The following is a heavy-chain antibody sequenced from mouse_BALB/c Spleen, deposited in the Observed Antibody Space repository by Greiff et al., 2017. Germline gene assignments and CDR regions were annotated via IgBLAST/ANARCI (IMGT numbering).Heavy chain of an antibody. CDR1: GFNIKDTY. V-gene: IGHV14-3*02. Sequence: VQLQQSGAELVKPGASVKLSCTASGFNIKDTYMHWVKQRPEQGLEWIGRIDPANGNTKYDPKFQGKATITADTSSNTAYLQLSSLTSEDTAVYYCPYGNAEGAMDYWGQGTSVTVSS. CDR3: PYGNAEGAMDY. D-gene: IGHD2-1*01. J-gene: IGHJ4*01. CDR2: IDPANGNT.